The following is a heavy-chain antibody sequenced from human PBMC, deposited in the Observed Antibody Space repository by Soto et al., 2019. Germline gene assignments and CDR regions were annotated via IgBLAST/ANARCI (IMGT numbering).Heavy chain of an antibody. D-gene: IGHD6-6*01. J-gene: IGHJ4*02. CDR2: IWYDGSDE. Sequence: PGGSLRRSCAASGFTFRNHGMHWVRQAPGKGLEWVAVIWYDGSDEYYADSVKGRFSISRDNSKNTLYLQMNNLRPDDTAVYFCARDVAARRLDSRGQGTPVTVSS. V-gene: IGHV3-33*01. CDR1: GFTFRNHG. CDR3: ARDVAARRLDS.